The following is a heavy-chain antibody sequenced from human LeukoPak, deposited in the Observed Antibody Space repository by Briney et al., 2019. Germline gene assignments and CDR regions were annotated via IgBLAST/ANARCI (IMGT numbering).Heavy chain of an antibody. V-gene: IGHV3-33*01. Sequence: GGSLRLSCAASGFTFSSYGMHWVRQAPGKGLEWVAVIWYDGSNKYYADSVKGRFTISRDNSKNTLCLQMNSLRAEDTAVYYCARSGRKPYYYYGMDVWGQGTTVTVFS. CDR2: IWYDGSNK. CDR1: GFTFSSYG. CDR3: ARSGRKPYYYYGMDV. D-gene: IGHD3-3*01. J-gene: IGHJ6*02.